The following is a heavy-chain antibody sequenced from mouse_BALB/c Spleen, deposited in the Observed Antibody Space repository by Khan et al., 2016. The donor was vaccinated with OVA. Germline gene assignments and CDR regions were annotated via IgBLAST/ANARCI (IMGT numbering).Heavy chain of an antibody. V-gene: IGHV2-4-1*01. CDR3: ARSLLLSMDY. D-gene: IGHD1-2*01. Sequence: VQLKESGPGLVEPSQSLSINCTVSGVSLTSYGVHWVRQSPGKGLEWLGMIWSGGSTDYNAAFISRLRIRKDNSKSQGFFKMNSLQTDDTAIYYCARSLLLSMDYWGQGTSVTVSS. J-gene: IGHJ4*01. CDR2: IWSGGST. CDR1: GVSLTSYG.